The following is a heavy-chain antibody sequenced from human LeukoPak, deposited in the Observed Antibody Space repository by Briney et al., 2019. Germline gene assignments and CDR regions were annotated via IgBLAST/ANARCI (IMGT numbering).Heavy chain of an antibody. J-gene: IGHJ4*02. CDR3: ARVIRADLDLVYSSGWFDY. CDR2: INHSGST. CDR1: GGSFSGYY. Sequence: SETLSLTCAVYGGSFSGYYWSWIRQPPGKGLEWIGEINHSGSTNYNPSLKSRVTISVDTSKNQFSLKLGSVTAADTAVYYCARVIRADLDLVYSSGWFDYWGQGTLVTVSS. V-gene: IGHV4-34*01. D-gene: IGHD6-19*01.